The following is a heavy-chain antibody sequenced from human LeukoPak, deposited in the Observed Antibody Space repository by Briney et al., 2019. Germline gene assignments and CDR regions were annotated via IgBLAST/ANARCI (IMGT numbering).Heavy chain of an antibody. Sequence: TGGSLRLSCAASGFSVSSNYMTWVRQAPGKGLEWVSLIYKDGNIYSADSVKGRFTISRDNSKNTLYLQMNNLRAEDTAVYFCARDAVEQQLVHYFDYWGRGTLVTVSS. CDR1: GFSVSSNY. V-gene: IGHV3-53*01. J-gene: IGHJ4*02. CDR2: IYKDGNI. D-gene: IGHD6-13*01. CDR3: ARDAVEQQLVHYFDY.